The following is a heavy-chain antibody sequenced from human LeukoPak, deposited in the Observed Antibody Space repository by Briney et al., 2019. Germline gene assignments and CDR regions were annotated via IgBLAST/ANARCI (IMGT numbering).Heavy chain of an antibody. CDR1: GFTFSNAW. CDR3: AKGPTADY. J-gene: IGHJ4*02. Sequence: PGGSLRLSCAASGFTFSNAWMSWVRQALGKGLEWVSAISGSGGSTYYADSVKGRFTISRDNSKSTLYLQMNSLRAEDTAVYYCAKGPTADYWGQGTLVTVSS. CDR2: ISGSGGST. V-gene: IGHV3-23*01.